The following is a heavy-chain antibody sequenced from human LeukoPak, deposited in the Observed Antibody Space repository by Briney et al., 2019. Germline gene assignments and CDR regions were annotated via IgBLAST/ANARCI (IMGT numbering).Heavy chain of an antibody. CDR1: GFTFSTYG. J-gene: IGHJ4*02. V-gene: IGHV3-23*01. D-gene: IGHD5-24*01. CDR3: AKGDAYDLDY. CDR2: ITSGVGIT. Sequence: GGSLRLSCAASGFTFSTYGMNWVRQAPGKGLEWVSIITSGVGITYYADSVKGRFTISRDNSRNTLYLQMNSLTAEDTAVYYCAKGDAYDLDYWGQGTLVTVSS.